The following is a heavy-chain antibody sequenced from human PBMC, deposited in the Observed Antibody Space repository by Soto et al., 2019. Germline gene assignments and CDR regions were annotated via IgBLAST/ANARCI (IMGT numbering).Heavy chain of an antibody. J-gene: IGHJ3*02. CDR2: IWYDGSNK. V-gene: IGHV3-33*01. Sequence: PGGSLRLSCAASGFTFSSYGMHWVRQAPGKGLEWVAVIWYDGSNKYYADSVKGRFTISRDNSKNTLYLQMNSLRAEDTAVYYCARAWGPYGDVSDIWGQGTMVTVSS. D-gene: IGHD4-17*01. CDR1: GFTFSSYG. CDR3: ARAWGPYGDVSDI.